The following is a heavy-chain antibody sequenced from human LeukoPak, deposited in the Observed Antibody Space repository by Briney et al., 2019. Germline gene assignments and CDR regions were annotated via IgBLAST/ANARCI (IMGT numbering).Heavy chain of an antibody. CDR3: ARDPHFDFMITFGGVIAEFDY. V-gene: IGHV3-9*01. Sequence: PGGSLRLSCAASGFPFDDYGMHWVRQLPGKGLEWLSGISWNSGSIGYADSVKGRFTISRDNAKNSLYLQMNSLRAEDTAVYYCARDPHFDFMITFGGVIAEFDYWGQGTLVTVSS. D-gene: IGHD3-16*02. CDR1: GFPFDDYG. CDR2: ISWNSGSI. J-gene: IGHJ4*02.